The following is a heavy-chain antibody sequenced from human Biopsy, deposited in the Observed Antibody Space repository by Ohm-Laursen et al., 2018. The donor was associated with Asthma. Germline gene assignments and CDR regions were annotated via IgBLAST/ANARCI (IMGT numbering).Heavy chain of an antibody. V-gene: IGHV1-69*10. D-gene: IGHD5/OR15-5a*01. CDR3: ARDHCSALWAGVSTDNCYFDY. J-gene: IGHJ4*02. CDR2: IMPPFGLT. CDR1: GYTFIGCH. Sequence: GASVKVSCKASGYTFIGCHIHWMRQAPGQGLEWMGGIMPPFGLTNYAQRFQDRLTISADKSTRTAYMELRRPRSEDSAVYYCARDHCSALWAGVSTDNCYFDYWGQGTLLTVSS.